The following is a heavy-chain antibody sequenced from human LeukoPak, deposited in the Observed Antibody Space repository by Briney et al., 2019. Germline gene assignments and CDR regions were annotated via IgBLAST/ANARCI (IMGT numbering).Heavy chain of an antibody. Sequence: SETLSLTCAVSGVSISSGGYSWSWIRQPPGRGLEWIGYIYHSGSTYYNPSLKSRVTISVDRSKNQFSLKLSSVTAADTAVYYCARVDNNGGNTLYFDYWGQGTLVTVSS. CDR1: GVSISSGGYS. V-gene: IGHV4-30-2*01. J-gene: IGHJ4*02. CDR2: IYHSGST. CDR3: ARVDNNGGNTLYFDY. D-gene: IGHD4-23*01.